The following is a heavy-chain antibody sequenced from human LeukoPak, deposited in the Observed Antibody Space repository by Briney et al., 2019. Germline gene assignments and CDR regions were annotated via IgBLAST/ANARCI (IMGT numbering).Heavy chain of an antibody. J-gene: IGHJ4*02. D-gene: IGHD1-1*01. CDR1: GYTFSSYW. V-gene: IGHV3-7*01. CDR2: IKQDASER. CDR3: ATPTAGTWHFDY. Sequence: GGSLRLSCAASGYTFSSYWMTWVRQAQGKGLEWVANIKQDASERYYVDSAKGRFTISRDNAKNSLFLQMNSLRAEDTAVYYCATPTAGTWHFDYWGQGTLVTVSS.